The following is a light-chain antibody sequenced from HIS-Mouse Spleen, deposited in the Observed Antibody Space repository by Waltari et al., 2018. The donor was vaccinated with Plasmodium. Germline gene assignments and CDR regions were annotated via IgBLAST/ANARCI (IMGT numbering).Light chain of an antibody. CDR3: QQYNNWSFT. J-gene: IGKJ3*01. CDR2: GAS. CDR1: QSVSSN. Sequence: EIVIPQSPATLSVSPGERATLSCRASQSVSSNLAWYQQKPGQAPRLLIYGASTRATGIPARFSGSGSGTEFTLTISSLQSEDFAVYYCQQYNNWSFTFGPGTKVDIK. V-gene: IGKV3-15*01.